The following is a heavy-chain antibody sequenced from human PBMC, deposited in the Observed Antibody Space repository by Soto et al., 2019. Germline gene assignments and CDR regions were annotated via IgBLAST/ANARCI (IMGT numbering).Heavy chain of an antibody. J-gene: IGHJ4*02. CDR3: ASIGYCSGGSCPSGSYYFDY. CDR2: IYPGDSDT. V-gene: IGHV5-51*01. Sequence: PGESLKISFKGSGYSFTSYWIGWVRQMPGKGLEWMGIIYPGDSDTRYSPSFQGQVTISADKSISTAYLQWSSLKASDTAMYYCASIGYCSGGSCPSGSYYFDYWGQGTLVTVSS. D-gene: IGHD2-15*01. CDR1: GYSFTSYW.